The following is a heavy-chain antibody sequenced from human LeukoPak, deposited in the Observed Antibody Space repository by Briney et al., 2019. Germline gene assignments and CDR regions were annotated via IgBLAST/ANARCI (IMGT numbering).Heavy chain of an antibody. V-gene: IGHV4-30-4*08. CDR2: IYYSGST. J-gene: IGHJ4*02. Sequence: SETLSLTCTVSGGSISSGDYYWSWIRQPPGKGLEWIGYIYYSGSTYYNPSLKSRVTISVDTSKNQFSLKLSSVTAADTAVYYCARIKAYCSSTSCYETDYWGQGTLVTVPS. D-gene: IGHD2-2*01. CDR1: GGSISSGDYY. CDR3: ARIKAYCSSTSCYETDY.